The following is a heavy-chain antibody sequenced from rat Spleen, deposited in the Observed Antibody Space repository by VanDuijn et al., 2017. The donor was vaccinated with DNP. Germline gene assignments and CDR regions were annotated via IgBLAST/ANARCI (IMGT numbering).Heavy chain of an antibody. CDR3: VRWNSGHFDY. Sequence: EVQLVESGGGLVQPGGSLQLSCAASGFTFSAYYMSWVRQAPTKGLAWVASIHYDGGYTYYRRSVKGRFTISRDNTKRTLYLQMNSLRSEDMATYYCVRWNSGHFDYWGQGVMVTVSS. V-gene: IGHV5-22*01. J-gene: IGHJ2*01. D-gene: IGHD4-3*01. CDR2: IHYDGGYT. CDR1: GFTFSAYY.